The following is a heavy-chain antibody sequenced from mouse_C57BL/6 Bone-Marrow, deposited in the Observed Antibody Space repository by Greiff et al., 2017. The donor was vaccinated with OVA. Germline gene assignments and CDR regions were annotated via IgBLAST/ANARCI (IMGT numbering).Heavy chain of an antibody. D-gene: IGHD1-1*01. CDR1: GFNIKDDY. CDR2: IDPENGDT. Sequence: EVKLMESGAELVRPGASVKLSCTASGFNIKDDYMHWVKQRPEQGLEWIGWIDPENGDTEYASKFQGKATITADTSSNTAYLQLSSLTSEDTAVYYCTTDYYGSSRYFDVWGTGTTVTVSS. CDR3: TTDYYGSSRYFDV. V-gene: IGHV14-4*01. J-gene: IGHJ1*03.